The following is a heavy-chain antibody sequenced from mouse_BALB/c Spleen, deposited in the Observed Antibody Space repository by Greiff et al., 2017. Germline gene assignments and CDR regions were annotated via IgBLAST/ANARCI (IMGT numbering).Heavy chain of an antibody. CDR2: INPDSSTI. Sequence: EVQRVESGGGLVQPGGSLKLSCAASGFDFSRYWMSWVRQAPGKGLEWIGEINPDSSTINYTPSLKDKFIISRDNAKNTLYLQMSKVRSEDTALYYCARHYGSSYGWYFDVWGVGTTVTVSS. V-gene: IGHV4-1*02. CDR3: ARHYGSSYGWYFDV. CDR1: GFDFSRYW. J-gene: IGHJ1*01. D-gene: IGHD1-1*01.